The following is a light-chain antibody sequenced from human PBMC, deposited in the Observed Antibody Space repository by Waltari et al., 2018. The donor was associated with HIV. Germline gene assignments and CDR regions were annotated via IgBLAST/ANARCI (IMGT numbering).Light chain of an antibody. CDR2: RNY. CDR1: TSSTETAS. J-gene: IGLJ3*02. V-gene: IGLV1-47*01. Sequence: SVMTHPAPLPRTPGQTLTISFSATTSSTETASLSWYQHLPGTAPKLIIYRNYKRPSGVSDRFSCSKSGASASLVISGLRSEDEAHYYCVSYDSRLDERLFGGGTKLTVL. CDR3: VSYDSRLDERL.